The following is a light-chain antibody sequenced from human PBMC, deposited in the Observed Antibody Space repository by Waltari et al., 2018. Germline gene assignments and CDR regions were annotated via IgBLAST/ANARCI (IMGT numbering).Light chain of an antibody. J-gene: IGKJ2*01. CDR3: QQYITTPYT. Sequence: EIVLTQSPATLSLSPGERVPLSCRASQSVPNNYVVWHQQKPGPSPRLLIYGASIRLTGIPDRFSGSGSGTDFTLTISRLEPEDFAVYHCQQYITTPYTFGQGTRLEIK. CDR1: QSVPNNY. CDR2: GAS. V-gene: IGKV3-20*01.